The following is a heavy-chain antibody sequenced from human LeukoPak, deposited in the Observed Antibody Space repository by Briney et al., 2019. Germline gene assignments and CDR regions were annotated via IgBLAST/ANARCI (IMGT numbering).Heavy chain of an antibody. V-gene: IGHV1-2*02. D-gene: IGHD3-22*01. CDR2: IDPDSGGT. J-gene: IGHJ3*01. Sequence: GAPVKVSCKASGYTFIDYYVHWVRQAPGQGLEWMGRIDPDSGGTSYAQKFQGRVTMTRDTSITTAYMELSRLRSDDTAVYYCAREYYDTSGRKRAFDVWGQGTMVTVSS. CDR3: AREYYDTSGRKRAFDV. CDR1: GYTFIDYY.